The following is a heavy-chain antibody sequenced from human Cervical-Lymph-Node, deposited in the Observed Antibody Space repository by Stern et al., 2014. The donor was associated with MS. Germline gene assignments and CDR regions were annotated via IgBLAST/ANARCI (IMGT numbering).Heavy chain of an antibody. Sequence: QVQLQESGPGLVKPSETLSLTCTVSGGSVSSGSYYWSWIRQPPGKGLEXIGYIYYSGSTNYNPSLKSRVPISVDTSKNQFSLKLSSVTAADTAVYYCARSIAVAGLNNWFDPWGQGTLVTVSS. J-gene: IGHJ5*02. D-gene: IGHD6-19*01. CDR1: GGSVSSGSYY. CDR3: ARSIAVAGLNNWFDP. CDR2: IYYSGST. V-gene: IGHV4-61*01.